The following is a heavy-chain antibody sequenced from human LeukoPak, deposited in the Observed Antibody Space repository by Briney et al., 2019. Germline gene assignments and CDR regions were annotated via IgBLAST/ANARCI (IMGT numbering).Heavy chain of an antibody. V-gene: IGHV3-21*01. CDR2: ISSSGTYK. CDR1: AFNFSDFS. D-gene: IGHD6-19*01. J-gene: IGHJ4*02. CDR3: ARDYSSGWYHFDY. Sequence: GGSLRLSCVASAFNFSDFSMNWVRQAPGKGLEWVSSISSSGTYKYYADSLEGRITISRDNGKNSLFLQVNSLRAEGTAVYYCARDYSSGWYHFDYWGQGILVTVSS.